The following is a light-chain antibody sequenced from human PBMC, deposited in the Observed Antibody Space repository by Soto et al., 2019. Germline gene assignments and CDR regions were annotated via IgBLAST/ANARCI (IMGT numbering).Light chain of an antibody. V-gene: IGKV3-11*01. CDR1: QSVNDY. CDR2: GAS. J-gene: IGKJ2*01. CDR3: QHRGRWPRT. Sequence: EIVLTQSPATLSLSPGERATLSCRASQSVNDYLAWYQQKPGQAPRLLIYGASNRATGIPVRFSGSGAGTDFTLTICSLEPEDFAVYYCQHRGRWPRTFGQGTKLEIK.